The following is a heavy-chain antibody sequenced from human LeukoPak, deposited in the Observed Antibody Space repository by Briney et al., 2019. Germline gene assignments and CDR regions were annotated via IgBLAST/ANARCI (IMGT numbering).Heavy chain of an antibody. D-gene: IGHD3-22*01. CDR2: VPYTGRT. Sequence: PLETLSLTCTVSGGSPSGHYWGWIRKPPGKNLKWIGYVPYTGRTKSNPSLQSRVTISIDTSKSQFSLKLTSVTSADTAVYSCARLLDNDISGDPDTFDVWGQGTTVIVSS. CDR3: ARLLDNDISGDPDTFDV. J-gene: IGHJ3*01. V-gene: IGHV4-59*11. CDR1: GGSPSGHY.